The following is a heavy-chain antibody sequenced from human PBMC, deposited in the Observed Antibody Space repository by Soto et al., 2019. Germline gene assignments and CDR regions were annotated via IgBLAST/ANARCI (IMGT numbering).Heavy chain of an antibody. D-gene: IGHD6-19*01. CDR3: ARAQVDSSGWYGPPAPYEIDY. CDR2: ISAYNGNT. V-gene: IGHV1-18*01. J-gene: IGHJ4*02. Sequence: ASVKVSCKASGYTFTSYGISWVRQAPGQGLEWMGWISAYNGNTNYAQKLQGRVTMTTDTSTSTAYMELRSLRSDDTAVYYCARAQVDSSGWYGPPAPYEIDYWGQGTLVTVSS. CDR1: GYTFTSYG.